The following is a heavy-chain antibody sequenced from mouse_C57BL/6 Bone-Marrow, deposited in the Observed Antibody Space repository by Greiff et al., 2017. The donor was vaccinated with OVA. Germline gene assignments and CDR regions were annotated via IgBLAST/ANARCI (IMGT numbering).Heavy chain of an antibody. Sequence: VQVVESGPGLVQPSQSLSFTCTVSGFSLTSYGVHWVRQSPGKGLEWLGVIWSGGSTDYNAAFISRLSISKDNSKSQVFFKMNSLQADDTAIYYCARGGWVYSNFFDYWGQGTTLTVSS. CDR1: GFSLTSYG. D-gene: IGHD2-5*01. CDR2: IWSGGST. J-gene: IGHJ2*01. CDR3: ARGGWVYSNFFDY. V-gene: IGHV2-2*01.